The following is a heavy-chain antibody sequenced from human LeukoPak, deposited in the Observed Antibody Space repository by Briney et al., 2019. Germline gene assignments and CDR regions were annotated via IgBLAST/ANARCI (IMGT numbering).Heavy chain of an antibody. Sequence: PSETLSLTCAVYGGSFSGYYWSWIRQPPGKGLEWIGYIYYSGSTNYNPSLKSRVTISVDTSKNQFSLKLSSVTAADTAVYYCARVITEFDYWGQGTLVTVSS. D-gene: IGHD3-22*01. CDR1: GGSFSGYY. CDR2: IYYSGST. V-gene: IGHV4-59*01. J-gene: IGHJ4*02. CDR3: ARVITEFDY.